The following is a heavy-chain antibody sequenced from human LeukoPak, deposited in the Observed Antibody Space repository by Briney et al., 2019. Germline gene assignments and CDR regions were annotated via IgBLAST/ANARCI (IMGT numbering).Heavy chain of an antibody. D-gene: IGHD3-22*01. Sequence: GGSLRLSCAASGFTLSSYWMHWVRQAPGKGLVWVSRINSDGSSTSYADSVKGRFTISRDNAKNTLYLQMNSLRAEDTAVYYCARESDYYDSSGYSNWFDPWGQGTLVTVSS. J-gene: IGHJ5*02. CDR1: GFTLSSYW. CDR2: INSDGSST. V-gene: IGHV3-74*01. CDR3: ARESDYYDSSGYSNWFDP.